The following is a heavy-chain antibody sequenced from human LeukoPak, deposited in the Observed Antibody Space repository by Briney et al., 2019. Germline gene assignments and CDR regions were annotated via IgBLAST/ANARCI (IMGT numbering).Heavy chain of an antibody. Sequence: PSQTLSLTCTVSGGSISSGDYYWSWIRQPPGKGLEWIGYIYYSGSTYYNPSLKSRVTISVDTSKNQFSLKLSSVTAADTAVYYCAREGVVVPAAMNGLDPWGQGTLVTVSS. J-gene: IGHJ5*02. V-gene: IGHV4-30-4*01. D-gene: IGHD2-2*01. CDR3: AREGVVVPAAMNGLDP. CDR2: IYYSGST. CDR1: GGSISSGDYY.